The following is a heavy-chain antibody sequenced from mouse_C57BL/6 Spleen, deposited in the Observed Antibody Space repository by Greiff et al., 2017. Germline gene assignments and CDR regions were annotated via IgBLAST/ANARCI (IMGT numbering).Heavy chain of an antibody. CDR2: INPSSGDT. Sequence: VQLQQSGAELVKPGASVKLSCKASGYTFTSYWMYWVKQRPGQGLEWIGYINPSSGDTKYNQKFKDKATLTVDKSSSTAYMQLSSLTYEDSAVYYCARITEVATEAKGYWGQRTSVTVSS. J-gene: IGHJ4*01. CDR3: ARITEVATEAKGY. D-gene: IGHD1-1*01. V-gene: IGHV1-7*01. CDR1: GYTFTSYW.